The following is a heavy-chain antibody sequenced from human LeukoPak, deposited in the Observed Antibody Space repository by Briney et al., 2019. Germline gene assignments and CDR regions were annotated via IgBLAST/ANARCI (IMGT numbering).Heavy chain of an antibody. V-gene: IGHV4-31*03. CDR2: IYYSGST. D-gene: IGHD3-3*01. CDR1: NGSINIGGHY. J-gene: IGHJ4*02. Sequence: SETLSLTCTVSNGSINIGGHYWSWIRQHPGKGLEWIAYIYYSGSTYYNPSLKSRVIMSVDTSKNQFSLRLTSVTAADTAIYYCARDRSGYFDFDYWGQGTLVTVSS. CDR3: ARDRSGYFDFDY.